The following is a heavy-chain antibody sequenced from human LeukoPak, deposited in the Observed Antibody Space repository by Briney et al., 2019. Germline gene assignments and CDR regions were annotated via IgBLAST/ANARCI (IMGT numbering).Heavy chain of an antibody. J-gene: IGHJ4*02. D-gene: IGHD1-7*01. CDR3: ARGGHSYGTFDY. Sequence: PSETLSLTCNVSGASMSDNYWSWIRQPAGRGLEWLGRISPRGNTYYNPSLNSRVTISLDTSANQFSLKLRSVTAADTAGYYCARGGHSYGTFDYWGRGALVTVSS. CDR2: ISPRGNT. V-gene: IGHV4-4*07. CDR1: GASMSDNY.